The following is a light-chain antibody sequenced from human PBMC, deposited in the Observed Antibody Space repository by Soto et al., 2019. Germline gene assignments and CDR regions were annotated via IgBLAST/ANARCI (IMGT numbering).Light chain of an antibody. V-gene: IGKV3-20*01. CDR2: GVS. Sequence: EIVLTQSPGTLSLSPGERATLSCRASQSVSSGYLAWYQQKPGQAPRVLIYGVSRRATGIPDRFSGSGSGTDFTLSISRLEPEDFAVYSCQQHGSSLPYTFGQGTQLEIK. J-gene: IGKJ2*01. CDR3: QQHGSSLPYT. CDR1: QSVSSGY.